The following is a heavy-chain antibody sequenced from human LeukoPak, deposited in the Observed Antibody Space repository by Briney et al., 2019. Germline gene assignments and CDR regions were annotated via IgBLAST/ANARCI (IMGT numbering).Heavy chain of an antibody. D-gene: IGHD6-19*01. Sequence: PGGSLRLSCTASGFTFGDYAMSWIRQPPGKGLEWIGEIVHSGSTNYNPSLKSRVTISVDTSKKQFSLKLSSVTAADTAVYFCARRIGVATTLDYWGQGTLVTVSS. CDR1: GFTFGDYA. V-gene: IGHV4-34*12. J-gene: IGHJ4*02. CDR2: IVHSGST. CDR3: ARRIGVATTLDY.